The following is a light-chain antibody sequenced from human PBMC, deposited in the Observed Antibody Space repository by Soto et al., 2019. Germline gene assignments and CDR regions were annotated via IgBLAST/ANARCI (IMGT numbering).Light chain of an antibody. J-gene: IGKJ5*01. CDR3: QQYDTRPTMT. CDR1: QDIDNY. CDR2: AAS. Sequence: IQLNQSPASLSASVGESVTITCRASQDIDNYLNWYQHRPGEAPKLLIYAASYLETGVPARFSGSGSGTDFSFTITSLQPEDSATYYCQQYDTRPTMTFGQGTRLEIK. V-gene: IGKV1-33*01.